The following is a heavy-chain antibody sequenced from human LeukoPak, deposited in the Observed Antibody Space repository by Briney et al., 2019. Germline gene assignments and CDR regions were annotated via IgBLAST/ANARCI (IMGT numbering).Heavy chain of an antibody. Sequence: PGGSLRLPCAASGLTISDSWIHWVRQAPGKGLMWVSRLASDETNKIYADSVKGRFTISRDNAKNTLYLQMNSLRVEDTGIYYCARDAGWGRLDSWGQGALVTVSS. CDR3: ARDAGWGRLDS. CDR1: GLTISDSW. CDR2: LASDETNK. V-gene: IGHV3-74*01. D-gene: IGHD3-16*01. J-gene: IGHJ4*02.